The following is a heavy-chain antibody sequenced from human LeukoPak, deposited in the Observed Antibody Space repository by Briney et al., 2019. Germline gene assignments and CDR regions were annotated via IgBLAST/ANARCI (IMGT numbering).Heavy chain of an antibody. CDR1: GGSFSGYY. V-gene: IGHV4-34*01. J-gene: IGHJ4*02. Sequence: PSETLSLTCAVYGGSFSGYYWSWIRQPPGKGLEWIGEINHSGSTNYNPSLKSRVTISVNTSKNQFSLKLSSVTAADTAVYYCARVSGYYGSGRYSLGYWGQGTLVTVSS. D-gene: IGHD3-10*01. CDR2: INHSGST. CDR3: ARVSGYYGSGRYSLGY.